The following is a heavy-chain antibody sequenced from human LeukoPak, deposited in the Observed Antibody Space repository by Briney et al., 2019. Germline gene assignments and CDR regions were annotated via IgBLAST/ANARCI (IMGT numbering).Heavy chain of an antibody. CDR3: AREGGEIRSNWFDP. CDR1: GFSFSNFW. CDR2: IKRDGSEE. D-gene: IGHD5-24*01. V-gene: IGHV3-7*04. Sequence: AGGSLRLSCAASGFSFSNFWMSWVRQAPGKGLEWVANIKRDGSEEYYVDSVKGRFTISRDNAKNSLYLQMNSLRAEDTAVYYCAREGGEIRSNWFDPWGQGTLVTVSS. J-gene: IGHJ5*02.